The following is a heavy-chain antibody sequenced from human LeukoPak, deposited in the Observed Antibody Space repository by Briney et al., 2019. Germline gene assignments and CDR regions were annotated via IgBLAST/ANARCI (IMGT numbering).Heavy chain of an antibody. J-gene: IGHJ4*02. Sequence: GGSLRLSCAASGFSFSSYNMNWVRQAPGKGPEWVSSISSSSSYIYYADSVKGRFTISRDNAKNSLYLQMNSLRAEDTAVYYCARDRIVGATRGGDFDYWGQGTLVTVSS. CDR3: ARDRIVGATRGGDFDY. D-gene: IGHD1-26*01. V-gene: IGHV3-21*01. CDR1: GFSFSSYN. CDR2: ISSSSSYI.